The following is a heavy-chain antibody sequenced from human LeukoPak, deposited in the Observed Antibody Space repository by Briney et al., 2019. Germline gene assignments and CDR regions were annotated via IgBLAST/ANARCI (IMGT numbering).Heavy chain of an antibody. CDR3: AREGYSSSFSDGMDV. CDR2: IYPGGSDT. Sequence: GGSLRLSCKGSGYSFTSYWIGWVRQMPGKGLERMGIIYPGGSDTRYSPSFQGQVTISADKSISTAYLQWSSLKASDTAMYYCAREGYSSSFSDGMDVWGQGTTVTVSS. V-gene: IGHV5-51*01. D-gene: IGHD6-13*01. J-gene: IGHJ6*02. CDR1: GYSFTSYW.